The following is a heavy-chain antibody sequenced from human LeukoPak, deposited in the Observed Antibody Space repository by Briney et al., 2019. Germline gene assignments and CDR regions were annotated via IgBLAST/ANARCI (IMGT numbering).Heavy chain of an antibody. J-gene: IGHJ4*02. V-gene: IGHV3-23*01. CDR2: ISASGGST. CDR3: AKDRTMIVVVTIDY. CDR1: GFTFSSYA. D-gene: IGHD3-22*01. Sequence: PGGSLRLSCAASGFTFSSYAMSWVRQAPGKGLEWVSAISASGGSTYYADSVRGRFTISRDNSKNTLYLQMNSLSAEDTAVYYCAKDRTMIVVVTIDYWGQGTLVTVSS.